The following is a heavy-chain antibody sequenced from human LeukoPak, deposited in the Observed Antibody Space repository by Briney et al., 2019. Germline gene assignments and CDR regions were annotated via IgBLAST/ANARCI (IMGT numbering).Heavy chain of an antibody. J-gene: IGHJ4*02. V-gene: IGHV3-23*01. D-gene: IGHD1-26*01. Sequence: PGGSLRLSCAASGFTFSSHGLSWVRRAPGKGLEWVSVISGSGATTYYADSVKGRFTISRDNAKNTLFLQMNSLRADDTALYYCAKPHVVGATATLTPLDSWGQGTLVTVSS. CDR1: GFTFSSHG. CDR3: AKPHVVGATATLTPLDS. CDR2: ISGSGATT.